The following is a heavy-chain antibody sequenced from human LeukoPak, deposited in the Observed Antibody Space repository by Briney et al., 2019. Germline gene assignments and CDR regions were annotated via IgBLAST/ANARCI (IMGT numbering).Heavy chain of an antibody. V-gene: IGHV3-66*01. CDR3: ASLIWFGELLDPFDY. CDR2: IYSGGST. J-gene: IGHJ4*02. CDR1: GFTVSSNY. D-gene: IGHD3-10*01. Sequence: GGSLRLSCAASGFTVSSNYMSWVRQAPGKGLEWVSVIYSGGSTYYADSVKGRFTISRDKSKNTLYLQMNSLRAEDTAVYYCASLIWFGELLDPFDYWGQGTLVTVSS.